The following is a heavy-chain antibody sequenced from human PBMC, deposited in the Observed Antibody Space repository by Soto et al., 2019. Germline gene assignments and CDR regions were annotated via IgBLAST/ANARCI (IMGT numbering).Heavy chain of an antibody. J-gene: IGHJ6*02. CDR3: ARINKGPYFYYGIDV. V-gene: IGHV4-59*01. D-gene: IGHD3-9*01. Sequence: SETLSLTCTVSGDSISSYYWSWIRQPPGKELEWIGYIYYTGGTNYNPSLKSRVTMSIDTSKNQFSLKLSSVTAADTAVFYCARINKGPYFYYGIDVWGRGTTVTVSS. CDR2: IYYTGGT. CDR1: GDSISSYY.